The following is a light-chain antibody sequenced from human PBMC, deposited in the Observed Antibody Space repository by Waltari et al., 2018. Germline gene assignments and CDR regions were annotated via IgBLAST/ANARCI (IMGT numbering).Light chain of an antibody. CDR1: QSVSSSY. CDR3: QQYGSSFHT. Sequence: EIVLTQSPGTLSLSPGERATLSCRASQSVSSSYLAWYQQKPGQAPRLLSYGASSRATGIPDRFSGSGSGTDFPLTISRLEPEDFAVYYCQQYGSSFHTFGQGTKLEIK. J-gene: IGKJ2*01. V-gene: IGKV3-20*01. CDR2: GAS.